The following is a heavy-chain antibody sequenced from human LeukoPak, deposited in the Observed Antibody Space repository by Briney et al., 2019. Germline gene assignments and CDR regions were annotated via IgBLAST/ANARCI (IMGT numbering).Heavy chain of an antibody. J-gene: IGHJ3*02. CDR1: GGSISSGSYH. Sequence: SETLSLTCTVSGGSISSGSYHWSWIRRPAGTGLEWIGRIYTSGSTSYNPSLKSRVTISIDTSKNQFSLKLSSVTAADTAMYYCARRPMGDAFDIWGQGTMVTVSS. CDR3: ARRPMGDAFDI. CDR2: IYTSGST. V-gene: IGHV4-61*02. D-gene: IGHD3-10*01.